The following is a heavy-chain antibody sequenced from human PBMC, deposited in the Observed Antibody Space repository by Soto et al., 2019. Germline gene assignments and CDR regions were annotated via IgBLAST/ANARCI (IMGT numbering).Heavy chain of an antibody. CDR3: AKDFQGRSSSFDAFDI. V-gene: IGHV3-43*02. J-gene: IGHJ3*02. CDR2: ISGDGGSS. D-gene: IGHD6-6*01. CDR1: GFTFDDYA. Sequence: GGSMRLSCAASGFTFDDYAMHWVRQAPGKGLEWVSLISGDGGSSYYADSVKGRFTISRDNSKNSLYLQMNSLRTEDTALYYCAKDFQGRSSSFDAFDIWGQGTMVTVSS.